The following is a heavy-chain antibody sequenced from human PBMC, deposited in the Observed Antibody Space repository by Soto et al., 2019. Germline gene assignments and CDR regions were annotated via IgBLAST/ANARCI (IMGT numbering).Heavy chain of an antibody. J-gene: IGHJ6*02. V-gene: IGHV3-23*01. Sequence: GGSLRLSCAASGFTFSSYAMSWVRQAPGKGLEWVSAISGSGGSTYYADSVKGRFTISRDNSKNTLYLQMNSLRAEDTAVYYCAKAGGSSSWYLTWYYYGMDVWGQGTTVTVS. CDR3: AKAGGSSSWYLTWYYYGMDV. CDR1: GFTFSSYA. CDR2: ISGSGGST. D-gene: IGHD6-13*01.